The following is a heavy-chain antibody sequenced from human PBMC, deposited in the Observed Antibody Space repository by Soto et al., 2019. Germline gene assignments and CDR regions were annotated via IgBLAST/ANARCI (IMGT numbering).Heavy chain of an antibody. CDR3: ARLVGGGLDF. Sequence: QVQLQESGPGLVKPSETLSLTCTVSSGTISGSYWSWIRQPPGKGLEWITYIYSSGSTNYNPSLGTRVTISVDTSKNQFSLRLRSVTAADTAVYYCARLVGGGLDFWGRGTLVTVSS. J-gene: IGHJ4*02. CDR1: SGTISGSY. V-gene: IGHV4-59*08. CDR2: IYSSGST. D-gene: IGHD3-16*01.